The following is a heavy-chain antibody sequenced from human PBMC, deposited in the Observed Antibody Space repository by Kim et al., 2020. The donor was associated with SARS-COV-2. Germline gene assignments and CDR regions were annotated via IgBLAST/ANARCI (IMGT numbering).Heavy chain of an antibody. J-gene: IGHJ4*02. CDR3: ARDSAGTRFDLDY. D-gene: IGHD6-13*01. V-gene: IGHV3-33*01. Sequence: YADSVKGRVTISRDNSKNTLYLQMNSLRAEDTAVYYCARDSAGTRFDLDYWGQGTLVTVSS.